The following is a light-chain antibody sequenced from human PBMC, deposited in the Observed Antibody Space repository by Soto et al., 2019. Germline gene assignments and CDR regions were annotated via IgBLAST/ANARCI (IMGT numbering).Light chain of an antibody. J-gene: IGLJ1*01. CDR2: DVT. CDR1: SSDVGAYNY. CDR3: CSYEGTYIFV. V-gene: IGLV2-11*01. Sequence: QSALAQPRSVSGSPGQSVTISCTGTSSDVGAYNYVSWYQQHPGKAPKLIIYDVTQRPSGVPDRFSGSKSGNTASLTISGLQDEDEADYSCCSYEGTYIFVFGTGTKVTV.